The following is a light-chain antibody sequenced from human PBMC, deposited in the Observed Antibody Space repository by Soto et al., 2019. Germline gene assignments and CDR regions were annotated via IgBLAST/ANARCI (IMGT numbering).Light chain of an antibody. CDR2: LGS. Sequence: DIVMTQSPRSLPVTPGEPASISCRSSQSLLHSNGYYYLDWYLQKPGQSPQLLIYLGSNRASGVPYRFSGSGSGTDFTLKISRVEAEDVGVYYCMQALQTPRTFGQGNKVEIK. CDR3: MQALQTPRT. V-gene: IGKV2-28*01. CDR1: QSLLHSNGYYY. J-gene: IGKJ1*01.